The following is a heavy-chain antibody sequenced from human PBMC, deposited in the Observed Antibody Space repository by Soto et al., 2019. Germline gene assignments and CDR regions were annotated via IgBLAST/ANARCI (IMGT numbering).Heavy chain of an antibody. Sequence: ASAKVSCKASGYTFTSYGISWVRQAPGQGLEWMGWISAYNGNTNYAQKLQGRVTMTTDTSTSTAYMELRSLRSDDTAVYYCARDAIYYYDSSGLDIWGQGTMVTVSS. CDR2: ISAYNGNT. J-gene: IGHJ3*02. CDR3: ARDAIYYYDSSGLDI. V-gene: IGHV1-18*04. D-gene: IGHD3-22*01. CDR1: GYTFTSYG.